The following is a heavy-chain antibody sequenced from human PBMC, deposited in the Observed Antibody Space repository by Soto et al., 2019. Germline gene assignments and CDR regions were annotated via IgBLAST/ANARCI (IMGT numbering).Heavy chain of an antibody. J-gene: IGHJ4*02. CDR3: TGEVASGY. D-gene: IGHD2-8*02. Sequence: QVQLVESGGGVVQPGRSLRLSCAVSGFTVSTYGMHWVRQAPGKGLEWVAVISRDGGTKCYADSVKGRFTISRDNSRNIVFREMKCLRGDDMAVYYCTGEVASGYWGQGTLVTVS. CDR2: ISRDGGTK. V-gene: IGHV3-30*03. CDR1: GFTVSTYG.